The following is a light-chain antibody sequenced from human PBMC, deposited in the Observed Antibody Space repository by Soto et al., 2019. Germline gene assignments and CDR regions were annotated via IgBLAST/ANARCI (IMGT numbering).Light chain of an antibody. J-gene: IGLJ3*02. CDR3: CSFAGSNSWV. CDR2: EAT. V-gene: IGLV2-23*01. CDR1: SGDVGTYDL. Sequence: QSVLTQPASVSGSPGQSITFSCTGTSGDVGTYDLVSWYQHHPGAAPKLMIYEATRRPSGISNRFSGSKSGNTASLTISGLQAEDEAAYYCCSFAGSNSWVFGGGTKLTVL.